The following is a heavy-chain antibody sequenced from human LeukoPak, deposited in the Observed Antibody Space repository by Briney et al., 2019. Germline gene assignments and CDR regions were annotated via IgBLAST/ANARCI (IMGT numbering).Heavy chain of an antibody. CDR2: IYFSGST. Sequence: TSETLSLTCTVSGGSISSHYWSWIRQPPGKGLEWIGHIYFSGSTNYNPSLKSRVTISIDTPNNQFSLKLSSVTAADTGVYYCARGLGAVAGRIYDGFDMWGQGTMVTVSS. CDR1: GGSISSHY. V-gene: IGHV4-59*11. D-gene: IGHD6-19*01. J-gene: IGHJ3*02. CDR3: ARGLGAVAGRIYDGFDM.